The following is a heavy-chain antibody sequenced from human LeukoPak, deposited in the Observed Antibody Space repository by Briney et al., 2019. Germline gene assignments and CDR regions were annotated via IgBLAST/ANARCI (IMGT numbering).Heavy chain of an antibody. CDR3: AREEWAYAAAGLSWFDP. D-gene: IGHD6-13*01. Sequence: SETLSLTCTVSGGSISSYYWSWIRQPPGKGLEWIGYIYTSGSTNYNPSLKSRVTISVDTSKNQFSLKLSSVTAADTAVYYCAREEWAYAAAGLSWFDPWGQGTLVTVSS. CDR1: GGSISSYY. CDR2: IYTSGST. V-gene: IGHV4-4*09. J-gene: IGHJ5*02.